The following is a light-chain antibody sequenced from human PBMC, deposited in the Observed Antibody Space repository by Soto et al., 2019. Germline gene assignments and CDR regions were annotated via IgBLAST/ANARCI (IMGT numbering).Light chain of an antibody. CDR3: SSYTSSSTLV. CDR2: EVS. J-gene: IGLJ1*01. V-gene: IGLV2-14*01. CDR1: SSDVGGYNY. Sequence: QSALTQPASVSGSPGQSITISCTGTSSDVGGYNYVSWYQQHPDKAPKLMIYEVSNRPSGVSNLFSGSKSGNTASLTISGLQAEDEADYYCSSYTSSSTLVFGTGTKLTVL.